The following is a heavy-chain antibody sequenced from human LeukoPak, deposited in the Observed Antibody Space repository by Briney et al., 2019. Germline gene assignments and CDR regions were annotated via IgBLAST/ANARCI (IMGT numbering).Heavy chain of an antibody. J-gene: IGHJ4*02. Sequence: ASVKVSCKASGGTFSSYAISWVRQAPGQGLEWMGRIIPILGIANYAQKFQGRVTITADKSTSTAYMELSSLRSEDTAVYYCARGLDGTHILWRYWGQGTLVTVSS. CDR1: GGTFSSYA. CDR2: IIPILGIA. CDR3: ARGLDGTHILWRY. D-gene: IGHD3-9*01. V-gene: IGHV1-69*04.